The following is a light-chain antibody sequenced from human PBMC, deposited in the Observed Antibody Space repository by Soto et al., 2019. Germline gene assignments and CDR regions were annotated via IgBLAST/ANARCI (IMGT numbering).Light chain of an antibody. J-gene: IGKJ4*01. CDR3: QPSYSAPLT. V-gene: IGKV1-39*01. Sequence: DIQMNQSPSSLFASLGDGVTVTCRASQTISRYLNWYRQKPGKDAKILIFAASSLQSGVPSRFSGSGSETDFTLSISSLQPEDFATYYCQPSYSAPLTVGGVTKVEIK. CDR2: AAS. CDR1: QTISRY.